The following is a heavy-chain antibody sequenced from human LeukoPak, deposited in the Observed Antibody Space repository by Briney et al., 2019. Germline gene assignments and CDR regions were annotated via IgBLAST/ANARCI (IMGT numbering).Heavy chain of an antibody. CDR3: ARIRGFGADYYYYYMDV. J-gene: IGHJ6*03. V-gene: IGHV1-2*02. CDR2: INPNSGGT. D-gene: IGHD3-10*01. CDR1: GYTFTGYY. Sequence: ASVKVSCKASGYTFTGYYMHWVRQAPGQGLEWMGWINPNSGGTNYAQKFQGRVTMTRDTSISTAYMELSRLRSDDTAAYYCARIRGFGADYYYYYMDVWGKGTTVTVSS.